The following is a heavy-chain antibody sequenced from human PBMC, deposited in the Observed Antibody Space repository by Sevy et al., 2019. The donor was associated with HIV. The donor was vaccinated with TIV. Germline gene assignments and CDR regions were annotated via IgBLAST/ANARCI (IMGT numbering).Heavy chain of an antibody. D-gene: IGHD6-13*01. Sequence: GGSLRLSCAASGFIFGDYTLHWVRQAPGTGLEWVAVISYDGSFTYYADSVEGRFTISRDNSKNTLFLQMNSLRHEDTAVYYCARSQSSSWHYFDYWGQGTLVTVSS. CDR3: ARSQSSSWHYFDY. CDR2: ISYDGSFT. J-gene: IGHJ4*02. V-gene: IGHV3-30*04. CDR1: GFIFGDYT.